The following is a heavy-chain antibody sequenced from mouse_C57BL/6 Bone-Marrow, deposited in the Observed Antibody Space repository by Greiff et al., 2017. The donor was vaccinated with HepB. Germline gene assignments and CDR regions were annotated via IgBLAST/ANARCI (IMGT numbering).Heavy chain of an antibody. D-gene: IGHD1-1*01. CDR1: GYTFTSYW. J-gene: IGHJ2*01. V-gene: IGHV1-55*01. CDR3: ALIATVVAIDY. Sequence: QVQLQQPGAELVKPGASVKMSCKASGYTFTSYWITWVKQRPGQGLEWIGAIYPGGGSTNYNAQFESKATLTVDTSSSTAYRRLSSLTSEDSAVYYCALIATVVAIDYWGQGTTLTVSS. CDR2: IYPGGGST.